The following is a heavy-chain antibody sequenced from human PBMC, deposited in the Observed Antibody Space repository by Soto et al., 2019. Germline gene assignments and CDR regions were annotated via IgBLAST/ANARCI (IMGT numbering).Heavy chain of an antibody. V-gene: IGHV4-34*01. J-gene: IGHJ6*03. CDR1: GGSFSGYY. CDR3: ARVMLNYYGSGSYYQVYYYYYMDV. D-gene: IGHD3-10*01. Sequence: PSETLSLTCAVYGGSFSGYYWSWIRQPPGKGLEWIGEINHSGSTNYNPSLKSRVTISVDTSKNQFSLKLSSVTAADTAVYYCARVMLNYYGSGSYYQVYYYYYMDVWGKGTTVTVSS. CDR2: INHSGST.